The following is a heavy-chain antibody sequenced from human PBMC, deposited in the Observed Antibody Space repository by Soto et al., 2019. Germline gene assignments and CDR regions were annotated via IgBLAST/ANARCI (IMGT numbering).Heavy chain of an antibody. CDR2: IKQDGSEK. J-gene: IGHJ4*02. CDR1: GFTFSSYA. V-gene: IGHV3-7*03. Sequence: PGGSLRLSCAACGFTFSSYAMHWVRQAPGKGLEWVANIKQDGSEKYYADSVKGRFTISRDNAKNSLYLQMNSLRAEDTAVYYCARDPREYYFDYWGQGTLVTVSS. CDR3: ARDPREYYFDY.